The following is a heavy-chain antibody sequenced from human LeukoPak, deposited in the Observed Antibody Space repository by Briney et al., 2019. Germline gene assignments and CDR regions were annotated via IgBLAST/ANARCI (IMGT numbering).Heavy chain of an antibody. J-gene: IGHJ4*02. Sequence: KPSETLSLTCTVSGYSISSGYYWGWIRQPPGKGLEWIGSIYHSGSTYYNPSLKSRVTISVDTSKNQFSLKLSSVTAADTAVYYWASNEPYSSSWSRYFDYWGQGTLVTVSS. CDR1: GYSISSGYY. CDR3: ASNEPYSSSWSRYFDY. D-gene: IGHD6-13*01. CDR2: IYHSGST. V-gene: IGHV4-38-2*02.